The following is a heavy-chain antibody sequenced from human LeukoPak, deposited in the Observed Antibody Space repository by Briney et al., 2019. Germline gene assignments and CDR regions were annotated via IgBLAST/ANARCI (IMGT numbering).Heavy chain of an antibody. CDR3: ARGRYYDSSAYYQVDWFDP. CDR1: GGSISDYF. Sequence: SETLSLTCTVSGGSISDYFWSWIRQPAGKGLEWIGRVYTSGSPNYNPSLKSRVTLSVDTSKNQFSLKLRSVTAADTAVYYCARGRYYDSSAYYQVDWFDPWGQGILVTVS. J-gene: IGHJ5*02. D-gene: IGHD3-22*01. CDR2: VYTSGSP. V-gene: IGHV4-4*07.